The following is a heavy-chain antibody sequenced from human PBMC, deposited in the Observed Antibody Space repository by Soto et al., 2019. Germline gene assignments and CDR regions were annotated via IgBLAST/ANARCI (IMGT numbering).Heavy chain of an antibody. CDR3: ARHRSDIPSAFDP. CDR1: GGSITDFY. D-gene: IGHD2-21*01. V-gene: IGHV4-59*08. CDR2: VYSSGTT. Sequence: QVQLQESGPGLVQPSATLSLTCTVSGGSITDFYWSWIRQSPGKGLEWIGHVYSSGTTNYNPSLKSRLTISVHTSNSQFSLKVTSVTAADPSVYYCARHRSDIPSAFDPWGQGPLVPVSS. J-gene: IGHJ5*02.